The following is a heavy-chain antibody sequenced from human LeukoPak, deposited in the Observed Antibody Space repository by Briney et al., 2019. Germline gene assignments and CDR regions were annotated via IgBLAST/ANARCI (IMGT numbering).Heavy chain of an antibody. V-gene: IGHV1-69*04. Sequence: ASVKVSCKASGGTLSSYAISWVRQAPGQGLEWMGRIIPILGIANYAQKFQGRVTITADKSTSTAYMELSSLRSEDTAVYYCARDDPKYYYYYGMDVWGQGTTVTVSS. J-gene: IGHJ6*02. CDR1: GGTLSSYA. CDR2: IIPILGIA. CDR3: ARDDPKYYYYYGMDV.